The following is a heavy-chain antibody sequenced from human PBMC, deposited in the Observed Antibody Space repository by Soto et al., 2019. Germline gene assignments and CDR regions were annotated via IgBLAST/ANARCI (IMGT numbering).Heavy chain of an antibody. J-gene: IGHJ5*02. CDR2: LSDSDANT. CDR3: AKERGYTYGKGPQFDP. Sequence: GGSLRLSCSASGCTFSSYAMTWVRQAPGKGLEWVATLSDSDANTYYVESVKGRFTVSRDNSINTLYLQMHSLRDEDTAIYFCAKERGYTYGKGPQFDPRGQGTLVTVSS. V-gene: IGHV3-23*01. CDR1: GCTFSSYA. D-gene: IGHD5-18*01.